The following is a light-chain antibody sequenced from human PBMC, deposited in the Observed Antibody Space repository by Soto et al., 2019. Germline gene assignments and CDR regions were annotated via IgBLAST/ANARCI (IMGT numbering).Light chain of an antibody. V-gene: IGKV3-11*01. CDR3: QQRTPVPPFT. J-gene: IGKJ3*01. Sequence: EIVLTQSPATLSLSPGDRATLSCRASQNVRTYLGWYQQKPGQAPRLLIYDASNRATGIPARFSGNGSGTDYTHNIISLEPEDFAVYYCQQRTPVPPFTLGPGTKVALK. CDR2: DAS. CDR1: QNVRTY.